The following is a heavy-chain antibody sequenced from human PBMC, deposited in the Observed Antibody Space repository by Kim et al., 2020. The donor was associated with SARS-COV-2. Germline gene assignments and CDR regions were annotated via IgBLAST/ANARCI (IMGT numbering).Heavy chain of an antibody. J-gene: IGHJ4*02. CDR3: AKELDYDILTGYYPFDY. D-gene: IGHD3-9*01. V-gene: IGHV3-30*18. Sequence: GGSLRLSCAASGFTFSSYGMHWVRQAPGKGLEWVAVISYDGSNKYYADSVKGRFTISRDNSKNTLYLQMNSLRAEDTAVYYCAKELDYDILTGYYPFDYWGQGTLVTVSS. CDR2: ISYDGSNK. CDR1: GFTFSSYG.